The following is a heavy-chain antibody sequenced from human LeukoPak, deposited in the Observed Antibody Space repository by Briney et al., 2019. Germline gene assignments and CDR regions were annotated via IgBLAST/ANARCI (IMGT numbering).Heavy chain of an antibody. J-gene: IGHJ4*02. D-gene: IGHD1-26*01. CDR1: GYTFTSYG. CDR3: ARLELVGATGGIDY. V-gene: IGHV1-18*01. CDR2: ISAYNGNT. Sequence: GASVKVSCKASGYTFTSYGISWVRQAPGQGLEWMGWISAYNGNTNYAQKLQGRVTMTSDTSTSTAYMELRSLRSDDTAVYYCARLELVGATGGIDYWGQGTLVTVSS.